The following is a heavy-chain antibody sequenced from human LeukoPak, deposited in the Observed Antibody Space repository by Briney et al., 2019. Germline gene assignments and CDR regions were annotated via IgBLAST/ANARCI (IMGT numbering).Heavy chain of an antibody. Sequence: GASVKVSCKTSGYGFRSFGVTWLRQAPGQGLEWLGWISSSNGNTHSAQKLQVRLTMTTDTSTNTAYMELRSLTYDDTAVYYCARDFGGGSSWPSGAFDVWGQGTLVTVSS. CDR2: ISSSNGNT. V-gene: IGHV1-18*01. CDR3: ARDFGGGSSWPSGAFDV. J-gene: IGHJ3*01. D-gene: IGHD6-13*01. CDR1: GYGFRSFG.